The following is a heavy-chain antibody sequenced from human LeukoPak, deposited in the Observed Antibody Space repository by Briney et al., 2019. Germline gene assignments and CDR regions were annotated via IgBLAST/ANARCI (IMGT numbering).Heavy chain of an antibody. J-gene: IGHJ6*02. V-gene: IGHV4-61*01. CDR2: IYYSGST. CDR1: GGSISSSNW. Sequence: SETLSLTCTVSGGSISSSNWWSWIRQPPGKGLEWIGYIYYSGSTNYNPSLKSRVTISVDTSKNQFSLKLSSVTAADTAVYYCARAVADYYGMDVWGQGTTVTVSS. D-gene: IGHD6-19*01. CDR3: ARAVADYYGMDV.